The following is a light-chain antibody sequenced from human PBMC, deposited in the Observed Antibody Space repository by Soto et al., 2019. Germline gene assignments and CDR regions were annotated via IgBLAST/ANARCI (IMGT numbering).Light chain of an antibody. CDR2: EVG. V-gene: IGLV2-14*01. CDR1: SSDIGGYNY. Sequence: QSVLTQPASVSGSPGQSITISCTGTSSDIGGYNYVSWYQQHPGKAPKLMIYEVGNRPSGISNRFSGSKSGNTASLTISGLQAEDEAHYYCNSYTRSTTWVFGGGTKLTVL. CDR3: NSYTRSTTWV. J-gene: IGLJ3*02.